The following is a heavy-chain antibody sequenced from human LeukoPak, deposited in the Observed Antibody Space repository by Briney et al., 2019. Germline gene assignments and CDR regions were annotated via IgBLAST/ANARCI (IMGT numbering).Heavy chain of an antibody. D-gene: IGHD1-26*01. Sequence: PSETLSLTCTVSGYSISSGYYWGCIRQPPGKGLEWIGSFDQSGSTYYNPSLKSRVTISVDTSKNQFSLKLSSVTAADTAVYYCAVSDSGAFDIWGQGTMVTVSS. CDR2: FDQSGST. CDR3: AVSDSGAFDI. CDR1: GYSISSGYY. V-gene: IGHV4-38-2*02. J-gene: IGHJ3*02.